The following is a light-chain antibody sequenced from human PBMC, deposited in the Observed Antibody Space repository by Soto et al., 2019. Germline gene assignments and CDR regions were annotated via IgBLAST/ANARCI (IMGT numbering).Light chain of an antibody. CDR2: DAF. V-gene: IGKV3-20*01. J-gene: IGKJ2*01. CDR1: LSVRNSY. CDR3: QQYGSSPRT. Sequence: EIVLTQSPGTLSLSPGERATLSCRASLSVRNSYLAWYQQRPAQAPRLLIYDAFSRATGIPDRFSGGGSGTDFTLTISSLEPEDSAVYYCQQYGSSPRTFGQGTKLEIK.